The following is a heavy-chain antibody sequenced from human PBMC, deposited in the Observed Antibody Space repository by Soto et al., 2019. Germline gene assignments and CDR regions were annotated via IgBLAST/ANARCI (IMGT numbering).Heavy chain of an antibody. D-gene: IGHD1-26*01. CDR3: ARFLSWELNLIDY. CDR1: GFTFSDYY. CDR2: ISSSSYT. V-gene: IGHV3-11*06. J-gene: IGHJ4*02. Sequence: WGSLRLSCSASGFTFSDYYMSWIRQAPGKGLEWVSYISSSSYTNYADSVKGRFTISRDNAKNSLYLQMNSLRAEDTAVYYCARFLSWELNLIDYWGQGTLVTVSS.